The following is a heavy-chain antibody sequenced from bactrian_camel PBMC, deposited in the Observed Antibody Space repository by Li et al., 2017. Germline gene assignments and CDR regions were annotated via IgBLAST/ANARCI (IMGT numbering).Heavy chain of an antibody. J-gene: IGHJ4*01. V-gene: IGHV3S55*01. Sequence: HVQLVESGGGSVQAGESLTLSCSISGYTYSSYCMGWWRQFPGKTRWEREVVATIDSGALTQYADSVKGRFAISRDSAKNVLFLEMNSLKFEDSAMYYCAATLEVATGSGLTVSGGLGPPHRSARALACPTSTPDYQWVGQGTQVTVS. CDR1: GYTYSSYC. CDR2: IDSGALT. D-gene: IGHD2*01.